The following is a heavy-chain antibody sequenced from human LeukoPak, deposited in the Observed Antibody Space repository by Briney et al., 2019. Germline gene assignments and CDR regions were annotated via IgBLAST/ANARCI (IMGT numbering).Heavy chain of an antibody. CDR3: AKDSGSSPEYYFDY. V-gene: IGHV3-30*18. Sequence: GGSLRLSCAASGFTFSSYGMHWVRQAPGRGLEWVAVISYDGSNKYYADSVKGRFTISRDNSKNTLYLQMNSLRAEDTAVYYCAKDSGSSPEYYFDYWGQGTLVTVSS. CDR2: ISYDGSNK. D-gene: IGHD1-26*01. CDR1: GFTFSSYG. J-gene: IGHJ4*02.